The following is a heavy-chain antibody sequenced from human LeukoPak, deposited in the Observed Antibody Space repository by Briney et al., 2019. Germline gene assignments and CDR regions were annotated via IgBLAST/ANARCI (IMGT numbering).Heavy chain of an antibody. CDR1: GGPFSSYA. CDR2: IVPIFGTT. D-gene: IGHD3-16*01. Sequence: ASVKVTCKASGGPFSSYAFSWVRQAPGQGLEWMGGIVPIFGTTNYAEKFQGRVTITADESTSTAYMELSSLRSEDTAVYYCARSERGDWFDPWGQGTLVTVSS. J-gene: IGHJ5*02. CDR3: ARSERGDWFDP. V-gene: IGHV1-69*01.